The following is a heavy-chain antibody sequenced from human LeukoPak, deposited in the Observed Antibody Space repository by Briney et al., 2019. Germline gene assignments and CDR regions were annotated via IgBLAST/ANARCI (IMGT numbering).Heavy chain of an antibody. V-gene: IGHV3-30*02. Sequence: GGSLRLSCEAYGFTFSSYGMHWVRQAPGKGLDWVAFTRFDGSDKKYADSAKGRFTISRDNSKNTLYLQMNGLRPEDTGIYYCVRDAGNYYAGAFDIWGQGTMVTVST. D-gene: IGHD3-10*01. CDR1: GFTFSSYG. CDR3: VRDAGNYYAGAFDI. J-gene: IGHJ3*02. CDR2: TRFDGSDK.